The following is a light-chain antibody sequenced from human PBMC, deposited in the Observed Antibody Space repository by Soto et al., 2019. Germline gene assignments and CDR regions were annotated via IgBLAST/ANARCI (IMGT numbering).Light chain of an antibody. CDR2: DVS. J-gene: IGLJ2*01. V-gene: IGLV2-14*01. CDR3: SSYTGTSTYGI. CDR1: SSDVGGYNY. Sequence: QSALTQPASVSGSPGQSITISCTGTSSDVGGYNYVSWYQQHPGKAPKLMIYDVSNRPSGVSNRFSGSKSGNTASLTISGLQAEDEADYYCSSYTGTSTYGIFGGGTQLTVL.